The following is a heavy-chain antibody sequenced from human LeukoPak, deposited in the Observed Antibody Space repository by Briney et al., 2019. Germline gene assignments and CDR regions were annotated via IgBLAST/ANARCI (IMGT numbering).Heavy chain of an antibody. D-gene: IGHD6-6*01. J-gene: IGHJ5*02. CDR2: INAYNGNT. V-gene: IGHV1-18*01. CDR1: GYTFTTYG. Sequence: ASVKVSCKASGYTFTTYGISWVRLAPGQGLEWMGWINAYNGNTNYAQQFQGRVTMTTDTSMSTAYTELRSLRSDDTAVYYCARDLIAVRPGWFDPWGQGSLVTVSS. CDR3: ARDLIAVRPGWFDP.